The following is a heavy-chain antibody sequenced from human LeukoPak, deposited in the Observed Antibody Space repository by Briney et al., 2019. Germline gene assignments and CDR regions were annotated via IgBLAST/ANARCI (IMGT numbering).Heavy chain of an antibody. CDR2: IIPIFGTA. CDR3: ARDIRIAAAGTGWFDP. Sequence: SVKVSCKASGGTFSSYAISWVRQAPGQGLEWMGGIIPIFGTANYAQKFQGRVTITADGSTSTAYMELSSLRSEDTAVYYCARDIRIAAAGTGWFDPWGQGTLVTVSS. V-gene: IGHV1-69*13. D-gene: IGHD6-13*01. CDR1: GGTFSSYA. J-gene: IGHJ5*02.